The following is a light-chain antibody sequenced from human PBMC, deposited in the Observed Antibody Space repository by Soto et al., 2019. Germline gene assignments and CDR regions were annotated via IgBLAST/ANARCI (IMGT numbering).Light chain of an antibody. Sequence: DIQMTQSPSTLSASVGDRVTITCRASQSVRSWLAWYQQKPGRAPKLLIYDASTLQSGVPSRFSGSGSGTDFTLTISSLQPDDFATYYCQHYNSYSEAFGQGTKVDIK. J-gene: IGKJ1*01. V-gene: IGKV1-5*01. CDR3: QHYNSYSEA. CDR1: QSVRSW. CDR2: DAS.